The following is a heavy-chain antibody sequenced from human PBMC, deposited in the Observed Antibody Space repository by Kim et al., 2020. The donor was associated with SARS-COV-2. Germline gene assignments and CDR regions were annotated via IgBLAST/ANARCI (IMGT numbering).Heavy chain of an antibody. CDR2: IWYDGTNK. V-gene: IGHV3-33*06. CDR3: AKELAVGWGYYYAMDV. CDR1: GFTFSNYA. D-gene: IGHD6-19*01. Sequence: GGSLRLSCAASGFTFSNYAMNWVRQAPGKGLEWVAVIWYDGTNKYYADSVQGRFTISRDNSKNTLYLQMNSLRAEDTAVYYCAKELAVGWGYYYAMDVWGQGTGLTLSS. J-gene: IGHJ6*02.